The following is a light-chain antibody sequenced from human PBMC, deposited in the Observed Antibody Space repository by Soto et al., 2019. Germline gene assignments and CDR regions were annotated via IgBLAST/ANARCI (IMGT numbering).Light chain of an antibody. Sequence: QSVLTQPPSVSGAPGQRVTISCTGSSSNIGAGYNVHWYQQLPGTAPKLLIHANNNRPSGVPDRFSGSKSGTSASLAITGLQDEDEADYYCQSYDSSLSGSVVFGGGTKLTVL. CDR3: QSYDSSLSGSVV. CDR2: ANN. V-gene: IGLV1-40*01. CDR1: SSNIGAGYN. J-gene: IGLJ2*01.